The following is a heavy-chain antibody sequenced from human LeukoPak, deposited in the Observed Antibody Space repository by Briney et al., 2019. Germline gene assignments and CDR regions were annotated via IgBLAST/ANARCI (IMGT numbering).Heavy chain of an antibody. Sequence: PGGSLRLSCAASGFIFSNFNMTWVRQAPGKGLEWVSFISAGSSIQYYADSVQGRFIISRDNAKNSLYLQLNSLRAEDTAVYYCARDQPVGFWGQGTLVTVSS. J-gene: IGHJ4*02. CDR1: GFIFSNFN. V-gene: IGHV3-48*04. CDR2: ISAGSSIQ. CDR3: ARDQPVGF. D-gene: IGHD1-26*01.